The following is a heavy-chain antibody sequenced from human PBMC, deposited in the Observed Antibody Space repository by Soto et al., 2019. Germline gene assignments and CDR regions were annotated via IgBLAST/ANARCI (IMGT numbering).Heavy chain of an antibody. CDR3: ARGRYYGGSMDV. J-gene: IGHJ6*03. CDR2: INHSGSI. CDR1: GGSFSGYY. V-gene: IGHV4-34*01. Sequence: SETLSLTCAVYGGSFSGYYWSWIRQPPGKGLEWIGEINHSGSINYNPSLKSRVTISVDTSKNQFSLKLSSVTAADTAVYYCARGRYYGGSMDVWGKGTKVTVSS. D-gene: IGHD3-3*01.